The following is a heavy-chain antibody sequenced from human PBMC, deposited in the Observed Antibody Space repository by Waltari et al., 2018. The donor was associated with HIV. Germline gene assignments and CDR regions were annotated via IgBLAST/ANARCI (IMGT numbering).Heavy chain of an antibody. V-gene: IGHV1-69*12. Sequence: QVQLVQSGAEVKKPGSSVKVSCTASGGPFSSYALSWVRPAPGQGLEWMGGIIPIFGTANYAQKFQGRVTITADESTSTAYMELSSLRSEDTAVYYCAREGGKETLTDYWGQGTLVTVSS. CDR2: IIPIFGTA. CDR3: AREGGKETLTDY. CDR1: GGPFSSYA. J-gene: IGHJ4*02. D-gene: IGHD3-16*01.